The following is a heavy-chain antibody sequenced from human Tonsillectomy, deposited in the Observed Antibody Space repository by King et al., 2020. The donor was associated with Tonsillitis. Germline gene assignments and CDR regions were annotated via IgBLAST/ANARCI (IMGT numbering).Heavy chain of an antibody. J-gene: IGHJ4*02. D-gene: IGHD6-13*01. CDR2: MYYCGST. V-gene: IGHV4-39*01. Sequence: QLQESGPGLVKPSETLSLTCTVSGGSISSSSYYWGWIRQPPGKGLEWIGSMYYCGSTYYSPSLKSRVTISVDTSKKQFSLKMSSVTDADTAVYYCARQAAAPPAPYYFDYWGQGTLVTVSS. CDR1: GGSISSSSYY. CDR3: ARQAAAPPAPYYFDY.